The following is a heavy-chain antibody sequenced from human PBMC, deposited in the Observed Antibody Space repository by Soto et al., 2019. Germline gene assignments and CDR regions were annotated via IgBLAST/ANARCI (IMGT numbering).Heavy chain of an antibody. D-gene: IGHD2-15*01. J-gene: IGHJ4*02. CDR1: GYTFDAFD. V-gene: IGHV1-8*01. CDR2: MNPYTGET. CDR3: VRQAGGASTPGDDY. Sequence: QVQLVQSGAEVRKPGASVRVSCKASGYTFDAFDIHWVRQATGQGLELMGWMNPYTGETAYTQTFRGRFSMTRDTSVSTAYRELTSLTSEDSAIYFCVRQAGGASTPGDDYWGQGTLVSVSS.